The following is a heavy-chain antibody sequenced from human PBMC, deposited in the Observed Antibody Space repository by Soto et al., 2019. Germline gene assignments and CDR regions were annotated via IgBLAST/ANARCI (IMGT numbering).Heavy chain of an antibody. Sequence: SETLSLTCTVSGGSISSSSYYWGWIRQPPGKGLEWIGSIYYSGSTYYHPSLKSRVTISVDTSKNQFSLKLSSVTAADTAVYYCASPQIAFYNWFDPSGQGTPVTVS. D-gene: IGHD3-3*02. CDR2: IYYSGST. CDR3: ASPQIAFYNWFDP. J-gene: IGHJ5*02. V-gene: IGHV4-39*01. CDR1: GGSISSSSYY.